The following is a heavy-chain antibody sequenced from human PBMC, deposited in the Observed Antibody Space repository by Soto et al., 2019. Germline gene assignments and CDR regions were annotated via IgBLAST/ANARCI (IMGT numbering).Heavy chain of an antibody. CDR3: AREGGYTRANYYYYYMDV. Sequence: ASVKVSCKASGYTFTSYDINWVRQATGQGLEWMGWMNPNSGNTGYAQKFQGRVTMTRNTSISTAYMELSSLRSEDTAVYYCAREGGYTRANYYYYYMDVWGKGTTVTGSS. D-gene: IGHD1-26*01. CDR2: MNPNSGNT. V-gene: IGHV1-8*01. CDR1: GYTFTSYD. J-gene: IGHJ6*03.